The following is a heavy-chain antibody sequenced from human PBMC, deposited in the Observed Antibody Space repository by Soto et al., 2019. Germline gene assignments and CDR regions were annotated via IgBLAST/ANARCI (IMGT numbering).Heavy chain of an antibody. CDR1: GYNSTPFW. CDR2: IYPGDSET. J-gene: IGHJ3*02. CDR3: VSRKKTTDAFDI. Sequence: PGESLKISCKASGYNSTPFWIGWVRQMPVKGLEWMGFIYPGDSETRYNPSFQDQVTISADKSTSTAYLQWSSLKASDTAMYYCVSRKKTTDAFDIWGQGTMVTGS. V-gene: IGHV5-51*01.